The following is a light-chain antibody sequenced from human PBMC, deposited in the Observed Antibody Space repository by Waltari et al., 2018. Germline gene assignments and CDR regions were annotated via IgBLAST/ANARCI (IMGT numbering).Light chain of an antibody. J-gene: IGLJ3*02. CDR2: DTR. CDR1: SGPVTSGHY. CDR3: LVSYSGALWV. V-gene: IGLV7-46*01. Sequence: QAVVTQEPSLTVSPGGTVTLPCGPSSGPVTSGHYPYWFQQKPGQAPRTLIYDTRNKHSWTPARFSGSLLGGKAALTLSGAQPDDEATYYCLVSYSGALWVFGGGTKLTVL.